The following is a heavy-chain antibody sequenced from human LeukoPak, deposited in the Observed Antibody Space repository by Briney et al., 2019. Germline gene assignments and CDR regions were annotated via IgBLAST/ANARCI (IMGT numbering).Heavy chain of an antibody. CDR1: GFTFSSYW. D-gene: IGHD3-10*02. CDR2: ISSSGSTI. V-gene: IGHV3-48*04. Sequence: GGSLRLSCAASGFTFSSYWMSWVRQAPGKGLEWVSYISSSGSTIYYADSVKGRFTISRDNAKNSLCLQMNSLRAEDTAVYYCAELGITMIGGVWGKGTTVTISS. CDR3: AELGITMIGGV. J-gene: IGHJ6*04.